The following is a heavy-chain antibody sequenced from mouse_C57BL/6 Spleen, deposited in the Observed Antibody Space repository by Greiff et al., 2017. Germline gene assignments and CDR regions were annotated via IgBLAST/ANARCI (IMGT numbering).Heavy chain of an antibody. Sequence: VQLQQSGPELVRPGASVKISCKASGYAFRSSGISWVKQRTGQGLEWIGRIYPRDGDTNYNGKFKGKATLTADKSSSTAYMELSSLTSEDSAVYFCASDNESSYLAPWFAYWGQGTLVTVSA. J-gene: IGHJ3*01. CDR3: ASDNESSYLAPWFAY. V-gene: IGHV1-82*01. CDR2: IYPRDGDT. D-gene: IGHD1-1*01. CDR1: GYAFRSSG.